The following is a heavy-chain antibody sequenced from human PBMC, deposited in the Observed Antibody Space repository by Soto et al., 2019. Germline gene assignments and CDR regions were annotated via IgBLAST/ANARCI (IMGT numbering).Heavy chain of an antibody. CDR3: ARADRLYYFDY. CDR2: IIPILGIA. D-gene: IGHD3-10*01. V-gene: IGHV1-69*02. Sequence: SVKVSCKASGGTFSSYTISWVRQAPGQGLEWMGRIIPILGIANYAQKFQGRVMITADKSTSTAYMELSSLRSEDTAVYYCARADRLYYFDYWGQGTLVTVSS. J-gene: IGHJ4*02. CDR1: GGTFSSYT.